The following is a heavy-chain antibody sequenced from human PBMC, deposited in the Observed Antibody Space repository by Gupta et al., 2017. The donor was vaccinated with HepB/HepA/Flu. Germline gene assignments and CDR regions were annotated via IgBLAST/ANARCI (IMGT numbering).Heavy chain of an antibody. D-gene: IGHD2-2*02. CDR1: GYTFTGYY. Sequence: QVQLVQSGAEVTKPGASVTVSCKASGYTFTGYYMHWVRQAPGQGLEWMGWINPNSGGTNYAQKFQGRVTMTRDTSISTAYMELSRLRSYDTAVYYCAREWGDMVVVPAAIPPFVYWGQGTLVTVSS. CDR3: AREWGDMVVVPAAIPPFVY. J-gene: IGHJ4*02. V-gene: IGHV1-2*02. CDR2: INPNSGGT.